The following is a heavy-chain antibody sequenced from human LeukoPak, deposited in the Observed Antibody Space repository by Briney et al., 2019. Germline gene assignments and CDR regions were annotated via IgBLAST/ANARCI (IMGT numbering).Heavy chain of an antibody. V-gene: IGHV4-59*01. CDR2: VYNSENT. J-gene: IGHJ4*02. D-gene: IGHD5-24*01. CDR1: GGSISIYY. CDR3: ARADLRWLQTFDY. Sequence: SETLSLTCTVSGGSISIYYWSWIRQPPGKGLEWIGYVYNSENTNYNPSLKSRATISADTSKNQFSLKLSSVTAADTAVYYCARADLRWLQTFDYWGQGTLVTVSS.